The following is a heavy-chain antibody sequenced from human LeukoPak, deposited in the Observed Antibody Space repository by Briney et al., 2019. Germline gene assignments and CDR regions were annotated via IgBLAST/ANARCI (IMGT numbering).Heavy chain of an antibody. CDR1: GGSISSYY. Sequence: SETLSLTCTVSGGSISSYYWSWIRQPPGKGLEWIGYIYYSGSANYNPSLKSRVTISVDTSKNQFSLKLSSVTAADTAVYYCARAFDYFDYWGQGTLVTVSS. V-gene: IGHV4-59*01. CDR2: IYYSGSA. J-gene: IGHJ4*02. CDR3: ARAFDYFDY.